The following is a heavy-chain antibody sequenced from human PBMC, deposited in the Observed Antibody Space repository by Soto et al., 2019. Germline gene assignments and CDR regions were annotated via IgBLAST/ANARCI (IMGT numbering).Heavy chain of an antibody. J-gene: IGHJ4*02. V-gene: IGHV3-23*01. CDR2: ISDGGSST. D-gene: IGHD2-21*02. Sequence: GGSLRLSCEASGFVFSYYSMNWVRQAPGKGLEWVSAISDGGSSTYYADSLKGRFTISRDNSKNTLYLQMNSLRAEDTAIYYCAKYCTSTYCSYFDYWGPGTLVTVSS. CDR3: AKYCTSTYCSYFDY. CDR1: GFVFSYYS.